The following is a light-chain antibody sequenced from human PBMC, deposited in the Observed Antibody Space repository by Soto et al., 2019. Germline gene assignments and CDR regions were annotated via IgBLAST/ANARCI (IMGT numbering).Light chain of an antibody. J-gene: IGLJ1*01. V-gene: IGLV3-21*02. CDR1: NNGSTS. Sequence: SYELTQPPSVSGAPGQTARITCGGNNNGSTSVHWYQQKPGQAPVLVVYDDSDRPSGIPERFSGSNSGNTATLTISRVEAGDEADYYCQVWDSSSDHPYVFGTGTKLTVL. CDR2: DDS. CDR3: QVWDSSSDHPYV.